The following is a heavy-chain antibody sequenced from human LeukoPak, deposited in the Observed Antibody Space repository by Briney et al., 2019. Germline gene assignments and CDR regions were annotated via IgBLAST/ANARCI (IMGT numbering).Heavy chain of an antibody. V-gene: IGHV3-48*03. D-gene: IGHD5-12*01. CDR2: ISSGGNVE. J-gene: IGHJ4*02. Sequence: PGGSLRLSCAASGFTFSTHEMNRVRQAPGKGLEWVSYISSGGNVEYYLDSVRGRFTMSRDNARSLLFLQMNSLRAEDTGVYYCVGGYGGDYWGQGTLVTVSS. CDR3: VGGYGGDY. CDR1: GFTFSTHE.